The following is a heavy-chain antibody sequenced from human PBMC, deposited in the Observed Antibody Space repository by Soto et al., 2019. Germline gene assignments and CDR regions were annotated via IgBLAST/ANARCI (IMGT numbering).Heavy chain of an antibody. CDR3: ASLQVPGNFDY. CDR2: IYYSGDT. CDR1: GGSIRSSNYY. D-gene: IGHD6-13*01. J-gene: IGHJ4*02. Sequence: SETLSLTCTVSGGSIRSSNYYWAWVRQPPGKGLEWIANIYYSGDTYFHPSLRSRLTVSVDTSKNQFSLKLSPLTAADTAMYYCASLQVPGNFDYWGQGTLVTVSS. V-gene: IGHV4-39*01.